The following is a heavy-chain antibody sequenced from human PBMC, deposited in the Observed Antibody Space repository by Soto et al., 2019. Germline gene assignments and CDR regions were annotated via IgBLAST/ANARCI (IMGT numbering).Heavy chain of an antibody. CDR2: ISSSSSTI. V-gene: IGHV3-48*01. J-gene: IGHJ4*02. D-gene: IGHD3-22*01. CDR1: GFTFSSYS. Sequence: EVQLVESGGGLVQPGGSLRLSCAASGFTFSSYSMNWVRQAPGKGLEWVSYISSSSSTIYYADSVKGRFTISRDNAKNSLYLQMNSLRAEDTAVYYCARGSSYYYNTPGNDYWGQGTLVTVSS. CDR3: ARGSSYYYNTPGNDY.